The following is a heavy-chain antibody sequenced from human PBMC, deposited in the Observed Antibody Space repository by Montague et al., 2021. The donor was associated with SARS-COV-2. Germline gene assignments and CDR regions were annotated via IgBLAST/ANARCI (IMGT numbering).Heavy chain of an antibody. Sequence: CAISGDSVSSNSATGNWVRQSPSSGLEWLGRTYYRSKWYNDYAVSVRGRVTINPDTSKNQFSLQLNSVTPEDTAIYYCTSGREGNYNVMDVWGQGTTVTVSS. CDR1: GDSVSSNSAT. J-gene: IGHJ6*02. CDR3: TSGREGNYNVMDV. V-gene: IGHV6-1*01. CDR2: TYYRSKWYN. D-gene: IGHD1-1*01.